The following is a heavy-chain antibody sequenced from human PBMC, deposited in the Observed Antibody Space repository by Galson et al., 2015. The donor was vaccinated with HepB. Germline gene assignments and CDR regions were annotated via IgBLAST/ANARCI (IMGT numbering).Heavy chain of an antibody. CDR2: IKSKTDGGTT. J-gene: IGHJ4*02. V-gene: IGHV3-15*07. CDR1: GFTFSNAW. Sequence: SLRLSCAASGFTFSNAWMDWVRQAPGKGLEWVGRIKSKTDGGTTDYAAPVKGRFTISRDDSENTLYLQMNSLITEDTAVYYCSTVGSITTTGTPFDYWGQGILVTVSS. D-gene: IGHD6-13*01. CDR3: STVGSITTTGTPFDY.